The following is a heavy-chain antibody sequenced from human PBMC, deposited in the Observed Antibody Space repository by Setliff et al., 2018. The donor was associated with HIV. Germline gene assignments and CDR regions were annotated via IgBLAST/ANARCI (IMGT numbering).Heavy chain of an antibody. CDR1: GVSITSYY. V-gene: IGHV4-59*08. CDR2: GHYSGNT. CDR3: ARWEASQKDFDI. Sequence: SETLSLTCTVSGVSITSYYWNWFRQPPGKGLEWIWYGHYSGNTKQNPSLRRRVTISVETSKNQLSLTPYSLSAADTAVYYCARWEASQKDFDIWGRGTMVTVSS. D-gene: IGHD1-26*01. J-gene: IGHJ3*02.